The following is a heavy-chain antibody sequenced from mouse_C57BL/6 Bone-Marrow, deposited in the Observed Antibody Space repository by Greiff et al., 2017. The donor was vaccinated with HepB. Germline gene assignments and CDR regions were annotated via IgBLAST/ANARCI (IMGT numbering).Heavy chain of an antibody. CDR1: GFNIKDYY. J-gene: IGHJ1*03. Sequence: VQLQQSGAELVRPGASVKLSCTASGFNIKDYYMHWVKQRPEQGLEWIGRIDPEDGDTEYAPKFQGKATMTADTSSNTAYRQLSSLTSEDTAVYYCISYGSSYDFDVWGTGTTVTVSS. V-gene: IGHV14-1*01. CDR3: ISYGSSYDFDV. CDR2: IDPEDGDT. D-gene: IGHD1-1*01.